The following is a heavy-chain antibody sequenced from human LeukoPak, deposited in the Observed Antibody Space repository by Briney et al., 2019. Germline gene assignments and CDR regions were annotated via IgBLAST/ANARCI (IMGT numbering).Heavy chain of an antibody. CDR1: GGSTSSHY. V-gene: IGHV4-59*08. D-gene: IGHD5-18*01. Sequence: PSETLSLTCTVSGGSTSSHYWSWIRQPPGKGLEWIGYIYYSGSTNYNPSLKSRVTISVDTSKNQFSLKLSSVTAADTAVYYCARALVDTAMVTAYYFDYWGQGTLVTVSS. J-gene: IGHJ4*02. CDR2: IYYSGST. CDR3: ARALVDTAMVTAYYFDY.